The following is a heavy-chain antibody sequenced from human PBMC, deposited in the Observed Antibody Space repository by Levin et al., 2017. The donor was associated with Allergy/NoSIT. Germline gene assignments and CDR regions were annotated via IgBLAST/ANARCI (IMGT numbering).Heavy chain of an antibody. D-gene: IGHD3-10*01. CDR1: GFTFDDYA. J-gene: IGHJ6*02. V-gene: IGHV3-9*01. Sequence: GGSLRLSCAASGFTFDDYAMHWVRQAPGKGLEWVSGISWNSGSIGYADSVKGRFTISRDNAKNSLYLQMNSLRAEDTALYYCAKASGWRGGGMDVWGQGTTVTVSS. CDR2: ISWNSGSI. CDR3: AKASGWRGGGMDV.